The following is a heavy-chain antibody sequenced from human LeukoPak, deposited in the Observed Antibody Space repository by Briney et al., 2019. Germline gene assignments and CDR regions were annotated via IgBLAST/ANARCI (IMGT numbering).Heavy chain of an antibody. J-gene: IGHJ3*02. D-gene: IGHD2-15*01. CDR3: ARDPGSSVGIVVVQHATDAFDI. CDR1: GGTFSSYA. V-gene: IGHV1-69*05. CDR2: IIPIFGTA. Sequence: SVKVSCKASGGTFSSYAISWVRQAPGQGLEWMGGIIPIFGTANYAQKFQGRVTITTDESTSTAYMELSSLRSEDTAVYYCARDPGSSVGIVVVQHATDAFDIWGQGTMVTVSS.